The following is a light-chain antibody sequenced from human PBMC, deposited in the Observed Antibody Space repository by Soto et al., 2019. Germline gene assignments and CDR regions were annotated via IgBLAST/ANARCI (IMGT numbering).Light chain of an antibody. CDR1: SSNIGTYT. CDR2: NND. V-gene: IGLV1-44*01. Sequence: QSFLTQPPSASGTPGQRVTISCSGSSSNIGTYTVNWYQQFPGTAPKLLIYNNDQRPSGVPDRFSGFKYGTAASLAISGLQSEDEAEYYCAAWDDSLSGLYVFGTGTKVTVL. J-gene: IGLJ1*01. CDR3: AAWDDSLSGLYV.